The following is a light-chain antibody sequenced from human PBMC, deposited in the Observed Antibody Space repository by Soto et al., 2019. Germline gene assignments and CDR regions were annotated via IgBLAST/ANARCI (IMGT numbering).Light chain of an antibody. Sequence: ENVLXQSPGTLSLSPGERATISCRASQTVSSYLTWYQQRPGQAPRLLIYGASKRATGIPDRFSGSGSGTDFNINISRLEPEYFSLYYCQQYGTSPISFGQGPRLEIK. J-gene: IGKJ5*01. CDR2: GAS. CDR1: QTVSSY. CDR3: QQYGTSPIS. V-gene: IGKV3-20*01.